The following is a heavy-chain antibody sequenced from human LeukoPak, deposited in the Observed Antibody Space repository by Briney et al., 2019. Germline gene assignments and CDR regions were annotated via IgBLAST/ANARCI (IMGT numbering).Heavy chain of an antibody. Sequence: GGSLRLSCAASGFTFTTYSMNWVRQAPGKGLEWVGRIKSKTDGGTTDYAAPVKGRFTISRDDSKNTLYLQMNSLKTEDTAVYYCTTVDIVATIQGGFWYYGMDVWGQGTTVTVSS. CDR2: IKSKTDGGTT. V-gene: IGHV3-15*01. CDR3: TTVDIVATIQGGFWYYGMDV. CDR1: GFTFTTYS. D-gene: IGHD5-12*01. J-gene: IGHJ6*02.